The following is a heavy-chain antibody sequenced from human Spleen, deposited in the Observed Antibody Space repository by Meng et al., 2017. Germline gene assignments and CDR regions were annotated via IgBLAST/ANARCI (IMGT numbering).Heavy chain of an antibody. CDR3: ARDGSLDSALDY. V-gene: IGHV4-31*03. CDR2: IYYSGNT. Sequence: QVRRQESGPVLVKPSQTLSLTCTVSGGSISSGGYQWSWIRQHPGKGLEWIGFIYYSGNTYYNPSLKSRVTISLDTSENQFSLELTSVTAADTAVYYCARDGSLDSALDYWGQGTLVTVSS. D-gene: IGHD3/OR15-3a*01. J-gene: IGHJ4*02. CDR1: GGSISSGGYQ.